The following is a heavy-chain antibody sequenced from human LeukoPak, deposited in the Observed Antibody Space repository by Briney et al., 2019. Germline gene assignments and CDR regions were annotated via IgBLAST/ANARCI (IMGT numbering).Heavy chain of an antibody. Sequence: PGESLQISCKGSGYSFISYWIGRVRQMPGKGLEWMGIIYPGESDTRYSPSFQGQVSISPDKSITTAYLQWSSLKASDTAMYYCARPSSVTNPDYWGQGTLVTVSS. CDR3: ARPSSVTNPDY. J-gene: IGHJ4*02. CDR2: IYPGESDT. V-gene: IGHV5-51*01. CDR1: GYSFISYW. D-gene: IGHD2-21*02.